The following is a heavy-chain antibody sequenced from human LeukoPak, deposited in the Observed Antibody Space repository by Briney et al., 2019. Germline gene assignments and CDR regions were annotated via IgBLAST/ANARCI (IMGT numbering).Heavy chain of an antibody. CDR3: ATSRTSDY. Sequence: GGSLRLSCTASEFSLSDFYMDWVRQAPGKGLEWVAIIKQDGSEKYYVDSVKGRFTISRDNAEKSLYLQMNSLRAEDTAVYYCATSRTSDYWGQGTLVTVSS. J-gene: IGHJ4*02. D-gene: IGHD1-14*01. CDR1: EFSLSDFY. CDR2: IKQDGSEK. V-gene: IGHV3-7*03.